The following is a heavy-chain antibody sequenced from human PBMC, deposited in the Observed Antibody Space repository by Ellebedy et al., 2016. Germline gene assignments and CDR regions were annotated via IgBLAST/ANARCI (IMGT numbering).Heavy chain of an antibody. J-gene: IGHJ5*02. CDR1: GGSISTRTYF. V-gene: IGHV4-39*05. Sequence: SETPSLTCTVSGGSISTRTYFWGWIRQPPGKGLEWIGSISYSGSTDYAPSLKSRVNISVDPSRNQFSLRLSSVTAADTSVYFCATKIAVAGGIEHWGQGTLVTVAS. D-gene: IGHD6-19*01. CDR3: ATKIAVAGGIEH. CDR2: ISYSGST.